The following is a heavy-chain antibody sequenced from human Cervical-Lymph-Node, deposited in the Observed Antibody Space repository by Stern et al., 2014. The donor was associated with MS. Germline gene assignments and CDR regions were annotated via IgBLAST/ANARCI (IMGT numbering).Heavy chain of an antibody. J-gene: IGHJ3*02. Sequence: VQLLESGDEVKKPGSSVKVSCKASGGTFSSYAFSWVRQAPGQGLEWVGGIIPIIGTANYAQKFQGRVTITADDSIKTAYMEVSSLRSEDTAVYYCARDQRHYGSGHYAFDIWGQGTMVTVSS. CDR2: IIPIIGTA. CDR1: GGTFSSYA. V-gene: IGHV1-69*01. D-gene: IGHD3-10*01. CDR3: ARDQRHYGSGHYAFDI.